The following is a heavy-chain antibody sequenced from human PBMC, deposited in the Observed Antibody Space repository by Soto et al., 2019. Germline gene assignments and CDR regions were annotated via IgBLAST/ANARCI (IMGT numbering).Heavy chain of an antibody. D-gene: IGHD2-15*01. CDR1: GFSFSEYS. J-gene: IGHJ4*02. V-gene: IGHV3-23*03. CDR3: TKDRVPDGIYSFDY. Sequence: GALRLSSAASGFSFSEYSMNWVLQAPGKGLEWVSFIDLSGTTTYYRDSVKGRFTIFKDKSMNTVYLQMNSLTVEDAAVYFCTKDRVPDGIYSFDYWGQGALVTVSS. CDR2: IDLSGTTT.